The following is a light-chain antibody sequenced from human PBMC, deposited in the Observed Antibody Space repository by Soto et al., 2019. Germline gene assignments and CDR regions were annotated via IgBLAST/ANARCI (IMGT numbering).Light chain of an antibody. J-gene: IGKJ2*01. CDR3: QQYGRSPPFT. CDR1: QSVSSTY. Sequence: EIVLTQSPGTLSLSPGERGTLSCRASQSVSSTYIAWYQQNPGRAPRLLIYGASSRATGIPDRFSGSGSGTDFTLTISRLEPEDFAVYFCQQYGRSPPFTFGQGTKVEIK. V-gene: IGKV3-20*01. CDR2: GAS.